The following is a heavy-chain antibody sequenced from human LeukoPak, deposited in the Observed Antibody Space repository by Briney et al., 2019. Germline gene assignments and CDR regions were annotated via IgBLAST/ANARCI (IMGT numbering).Heavy chain of an antibody. CDR2: IIPIFGTA. CDR3: ARSHKRNGDYFDY. Sequence: SVKVSCKASGGTFSSYAISWVRQAPGQGLEWMGGIIPIFGTANYAQKFQGRVTITADESTSTAYMELSSLRSEDTAVYYCARSHKRNGDYFDYWGQGTLVIVSS. V-gene: IGHV1-69*01. D-gene: IGHD1-1*01. J-gene: IGHJ4*02. CDR1: GGTFSSYA.